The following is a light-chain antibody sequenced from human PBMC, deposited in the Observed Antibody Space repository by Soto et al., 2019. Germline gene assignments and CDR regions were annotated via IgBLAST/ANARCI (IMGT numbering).Light chain of an antibody. CDR3: SSYTSSSTLV. CDR2: EVS. CDR1: SGDGGGYNY. J-gene: IGLJ2*01. V-gene: IGLV2-14*01. Sequence: QTVLTQPASVSGSPGQSITIACTVSSGDGGGYNYVSWYQQHPGKAPKLMVYEVSNRPSGISNRFSGSKSGNTASLTLSALQAEDEADYYCSSYTSSSTLVFGGGTKVTVL.